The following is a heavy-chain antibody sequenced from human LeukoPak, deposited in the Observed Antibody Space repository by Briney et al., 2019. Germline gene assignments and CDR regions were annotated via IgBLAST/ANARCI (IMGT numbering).Heavy chain of an antibody. Sequence: LSLTCTVSGGSSSTYYWSWFRQPPGKGLEWVSGISWNSSSIGYADSVKGRFTISRDNAKNSLYLQMNSLRAEDTALYYCAKDQSYDSSGYAIDYWGQGTLVTVSS. CDR3: AKDQSYDSSGYAIDY. J-gene: IGHJ4*02. V-gene: IGHV3-9*01. CDR2: ISWNSSSI. D-gene: IGHD3-22*01. CDR1: GGSSSTYY.